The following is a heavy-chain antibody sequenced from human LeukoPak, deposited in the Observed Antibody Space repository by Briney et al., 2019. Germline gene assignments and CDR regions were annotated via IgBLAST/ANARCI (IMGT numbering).Heavy chain of an antibody. CDR3: ARTGYSSSWSSQYNWFDP. CDR2: TYYRSKWYN. Sequence: SQTLSLTCAISGDSVSSNSAAWNWIRQSPSRGLEWLGRTYYRSKWYNDYAVSVKNRITINPDTSKNQFSLQLNSVTPEDTAVYYCARTGYSSSWSSQYNWFDPWGQGTLVTVSS. CDR1: GDSVSSNSAA. J-gene: IGHJ5*02. D-gene: IGHD6-13*01. V-gene: IGHV6-1*01.